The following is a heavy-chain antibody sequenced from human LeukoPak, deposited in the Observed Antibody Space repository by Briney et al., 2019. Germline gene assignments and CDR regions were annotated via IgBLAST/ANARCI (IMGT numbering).Heavy chain of an antibody. V-gene: IGHV1-2*04. D-gene: IGHD2-2*01. CDR2: INPNSGGT. CDR1: GYTFTGYY. J-gene: IGHJ6*02. Sequence: ASVKVSCKASGYTFTGYYMHWVRQAPGQWLELMGWINPNSGGTNYAQKFQGWVTMTRDTSISTAYMELSRLRSDDTAVYYCATASTSCCLSSGMDVWGQGTTVTVSS. CDR3: ATASTSCCLSSGMDV.